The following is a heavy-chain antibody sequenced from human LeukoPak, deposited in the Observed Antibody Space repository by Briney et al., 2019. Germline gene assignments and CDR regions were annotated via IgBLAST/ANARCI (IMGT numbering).Heavy chain of an antibody. CDR1: GFIFNRNA. CDR3: ARGGATTRRPIDS. D-gene: IGHD1-26*01. CDR2: ISSNGGST. Sequence: PGGSLILSCTASGFIFNRNAMHWVRQAPGEGLEYLSAISSNGGSTEYANSVKGRFTISRDNSKNTLYLQMGTLRAEDTAVYFCARGGATTRRPIDSWGQGTLVTAS. J-gene: IGHJ4*02. V-gene: IGHV3-64*01.